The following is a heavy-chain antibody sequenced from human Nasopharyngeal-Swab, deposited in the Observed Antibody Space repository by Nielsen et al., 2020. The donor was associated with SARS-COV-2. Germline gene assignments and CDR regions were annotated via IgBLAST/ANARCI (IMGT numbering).Heavy chain of an antibody. J-gene: IGHJ6*02. D-gene: IGHD5-12*01. V-gene: IGHV3-23*01. Sequence: GVLKISCAASGFTFRSYAISWVRQAPGKGLEWVSVISGSDHTTYYADSVKGRFTISRGNSKNTVNLQMNSLRVEDTAIYYCAKDRDSGDDSDDYYHYYGMDVWGQGTTVTVFS. CDR3: AKDRDSGDDSDDYYHYYGMDV. CDR1: GFTFRSYA. CDR2: ISGSDHTT.